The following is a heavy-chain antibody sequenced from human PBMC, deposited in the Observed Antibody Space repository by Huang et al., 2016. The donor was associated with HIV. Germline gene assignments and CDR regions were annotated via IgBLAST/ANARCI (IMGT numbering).Heavy chain of an antibody. CDR1: GGSVSSDATYY. V-gene: IGHV4-61*01. D-gene: IGHD3-3*01. CDR3: ARGAFLDF. Sequence: QVQLQESGPGLVKPSETLSLTCTVSGGSVSSDATYYWSWIRQPPGKGLEWIGYFYYSGSTNYNPSLKSRVTRSVNTSKNQFSLKLTSVTAADTAVYYCARGAFLDFWGQGTLVTVSS. J-gene: IGHJ4*02. CDR2: FYYSGST.